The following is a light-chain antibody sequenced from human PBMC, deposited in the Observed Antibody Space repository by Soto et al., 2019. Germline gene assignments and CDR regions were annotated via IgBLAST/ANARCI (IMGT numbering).Light chain of an antibody. J-gene: IGKJ2*01. CDR2: AAS. CDR1: QSISNY. V-gene: IGKV1-39*01. Sequence: DIQMTQSPSSLSASVGDRVTITCRASQSISNYLNWYQQKQGKAPTLLIYAASSLQSGVTSRFSGSGSGTDFTLTISSVQPEDFATYYCQQSYSTPYTFGQGTKLEIK. CDR3: QQSYSTPYT.